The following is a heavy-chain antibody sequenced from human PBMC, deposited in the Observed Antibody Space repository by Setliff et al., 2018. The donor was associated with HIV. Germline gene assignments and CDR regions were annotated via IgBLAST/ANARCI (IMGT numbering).Heavy chain of an antibody. J-gene: IGHJ4*02. V-gene: IGHV4-4*02. Sequence: SETLSLTCAVSAGSISSDNWWTWVRQSPGKGLEWVGEIYHSGSTNYNTSLKGRVAMSVDKSKNQFSLKVTSVTAADTAVYYCAGRDGYNRYYFDFWGQGTLVTVSS. CDR1: AGSISSDNW. CDR3: AGRDGYNRYYFDF. CDR2: IYHSGST. D-gene: IGHD5-12*01.